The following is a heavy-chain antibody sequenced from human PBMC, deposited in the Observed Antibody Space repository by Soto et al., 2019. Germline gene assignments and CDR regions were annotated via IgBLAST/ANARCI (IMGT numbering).Heavy chain of an antibody. Sequence: QVQLVESGGGVVQPGRSLRLSCAASGFTFSSYGMHWVRQAPGKGLEWVAVISYDGSNKYYADSVKGRFTISRDNSKNTLYLQMNSLRVEDTAEYYCAKNPPLYDFWSGFYDYWGQGTLVTVSS. D-gene: IGHD3-3*01. CDR3: AKNPPLYDFWSGFYDY. J-gene: IGHJ4*02. CDR2: ISYDGSNK. CDR1: GFTFSSYG. V-gene: IGHV3-30*18.